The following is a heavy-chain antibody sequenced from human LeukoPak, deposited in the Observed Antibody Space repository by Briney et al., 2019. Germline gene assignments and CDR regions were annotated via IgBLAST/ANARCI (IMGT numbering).Heavy chain of an antibody. V-gene: IGHV4-59*08. CDR1: GGSISSYY. Sequence: PSETLSLTCTVSGGSISSYYWSWIRQPPGKGLEWIGYIYYSGSTNYNPSLKSRVTISVDTSKNQFSLKLSSVTAADTAVYYCARTPTVTSMFDPWGQGTLVTVSS. D-gene: IGHD4-17*01. J-gene: IGHJ5*02. CDR3: ARTPTVTSMFDP. CDR2: IYYSGST.